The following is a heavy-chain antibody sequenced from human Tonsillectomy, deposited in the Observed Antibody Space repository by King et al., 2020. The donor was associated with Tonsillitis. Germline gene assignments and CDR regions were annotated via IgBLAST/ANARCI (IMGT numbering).Heavy chain of an antibody. CDR3: ASISPCLYGRKWGWYFDL. V-gene: IGHV5-51*03. J-gene: IGHJ2*01. CDR1: GYSFSAYW. CDR2: INPDDSDT. Sequence: VQLVQSGAEVKKPGESLKISCKGSGYSFSAYWIGWVRQTPGKGLEWMGIINPDDSDTKYSPSLEGQVTISADKSTTTAYLQWSSLRASDTAKYYCASISPCLYGRKWGWYFDLWGRGTLVTVSS. D-gene: IGHD1-26*01.